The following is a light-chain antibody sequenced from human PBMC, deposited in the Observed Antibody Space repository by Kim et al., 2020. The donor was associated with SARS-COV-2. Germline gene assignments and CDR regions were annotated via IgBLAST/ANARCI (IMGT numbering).Light chain of an antibody. V-gene: IGKV3-20*01. CDR3: QQYGNSPLI. Sequence: GERATHPCRARKNGYSNYLAWYQQKRGQPPRRLVYGANNRATGIPDRFSGSGSGTDFTLTISRLQPEDFAMYYCQQYGNSPLIFGAGGKVDIK. CDR2: GAN. CDR1: KNGYSNY. J-gene: IGKJ3*01.